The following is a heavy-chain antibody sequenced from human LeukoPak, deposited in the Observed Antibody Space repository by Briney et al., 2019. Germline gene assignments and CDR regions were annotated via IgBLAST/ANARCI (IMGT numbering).Heavy chain of an antibody. J-gene: IGHJ4*02. CDR2: ISGSGGST. V-gene: IGHV3-23*01. CDR3: ATPRRYSYGGNPQFDC. Sequence: GGSLRLSCAASGFNFRNYWMAWVRQAPGKGLEWVSAISGSGGSTYYADSVKGRFTISRDNSKNTLYLQMNSLRAEDTAVYYCATPRRYSYGGNPQFDCWGQGTLVTVSS. CDR1: GFNFRNYW. D-gene: IGHD5-18*01.